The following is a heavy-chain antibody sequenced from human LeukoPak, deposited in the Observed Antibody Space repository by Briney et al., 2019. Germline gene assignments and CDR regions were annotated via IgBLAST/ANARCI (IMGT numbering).Heavy chain of an antibody. J-gene: IGHJ4*02. CDR1: GFSFSSYG. CDR2: VSGSGDTP. Sequence: GGSLRLSCAASGFSFSSYGMSWVRQAPGKGLEWVSSVSGSGDTPYYADSVKGRFTISRDNSKNTLYLQMNSLRAEDTAVYYCAKDFSFRYFDYWGQGTLVTVSS. D-gene: IGHD3-16*02. V-gene: IGHV3-23*01. CDR3: AKDFSFRYFDY.